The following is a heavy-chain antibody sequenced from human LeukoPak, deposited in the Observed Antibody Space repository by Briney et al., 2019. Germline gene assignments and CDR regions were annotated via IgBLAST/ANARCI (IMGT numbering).Heavy chain of an antibody. J-gene: IGHJ4*02. CDR3: ARETTLYCTNGVCYPYYFDY. CDR2: IYTSGST. D-gene: IGHD2-8*01. Sequence: PSQTLSLICTVSGGSISSGSYYWSWIRQPAGKELEWIGRIYTSGSTNYNPSLKSRVTISVDTSKNQFSLKLSSVTAADTAVYYCARETTLYCTNGVCYPYYFDYWGQGTLVTVSS. V-gene: IGHV4-61*02. CDR1: GGSISSGSYY.